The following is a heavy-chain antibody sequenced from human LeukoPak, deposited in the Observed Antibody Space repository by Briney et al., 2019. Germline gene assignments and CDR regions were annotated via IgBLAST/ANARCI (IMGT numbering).Heavy chain of an antibody. CDR3: ATDTRYSSSWYFHV. CDR1: GYTLTELS. V-gene: IGHV1-24*01. CDR2: FDPEDGET. D-gene: IGHD6-13*01. Sequence: ASVKVSCKVSGYTLTELSMHWVRQAPGKGLEWMGGFDPEDGETIYAQKFQGRVTMTEDTSTDTAYMELSSLRSEDTAVYYCATDTRYSSSWYFHVWGQGTTVTVSS. J-gene: IGHJ6*02.